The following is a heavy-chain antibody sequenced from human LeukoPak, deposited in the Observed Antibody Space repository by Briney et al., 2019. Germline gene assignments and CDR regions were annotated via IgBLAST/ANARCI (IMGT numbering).Heavy chain of an antibody. CDR1: GYTLTELS. J-gene: IGHJ4*02. V-gene: IGHV1-24*01. CDR2: FDPEDGET. D-gene: IGHD1-26*01. CDR3: ATVTSSLKQQLTGATHFDY. Sequence: ASVKVSCKVSGYTLTELSMHWVRQAPGKGLEWMGGFDPEDGETIYAQKFQGRVTMTEDTSTDTAYMELSSLRSEDTAVYYCATVTSSLKQQLTGATHFDYWGQGTLVTVSS.